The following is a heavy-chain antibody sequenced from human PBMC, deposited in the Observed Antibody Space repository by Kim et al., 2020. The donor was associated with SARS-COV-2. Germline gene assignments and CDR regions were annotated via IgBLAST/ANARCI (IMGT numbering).Heavy chain of an antibody. V-gene: IGHV5-51*01. J-gene: IGHJ6*02. CDR1: GYSFTSYW. CDR2: IYPGDSDT. Sequence: GESLQISCKGSGYSFTSYWIGWVRQMPGKGLEWMGIIYPGDSDTRYSPSFQGQVTISADKSISTAYLQWSSLKASDTAMYYCARQPAYSSSYYYGMDVWGQGTTVTVSS. D-gene: IGHD6-6*01. CDR3: ARQPAYSSSYYYGMDV.